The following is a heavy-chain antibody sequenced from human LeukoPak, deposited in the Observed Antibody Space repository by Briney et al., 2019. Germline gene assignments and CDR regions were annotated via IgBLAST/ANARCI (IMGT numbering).Heavy chain of an antibody. D-gene: IGHD4-23*01. CDR3: ARGQLTPDY. CDR2: IKQDGSEE. CDR1: GFTFSSYW. J-gene: IGHJ4*02. V-gene: IGHV3-7*04. Sequence: PGGSLRLSFAASGFTFSSYWMSWVRQVPGKGLEWVANIKQDGSEEYYVDSVKGRFTISRDNAKNSLYLQMNSLRAEDTAVYYCARGQLTPDYWGQGTLVTVSS.